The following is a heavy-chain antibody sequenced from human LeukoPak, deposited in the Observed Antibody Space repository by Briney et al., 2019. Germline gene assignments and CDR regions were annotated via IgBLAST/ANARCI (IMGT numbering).Heavy chain of an antibody. CDR2: ISGSGGST. CDR3: AKVEVPAAMDFDY. D-gene: IGHD2-2*01. J-gene: IGHJ4*02. CDR1: GFTFSSYG. V-gene: IGHV3-23*01. Sequence: PGRSLRLSCAASGFTFSSYGMHWVRQAPGKGLEWVSAISGSGGSTYYADSVKGRFTISRDNSKNTLYLQMNSLRAEDTAVYYCAKVEVPAAMDFDYWGQGTLVTVSS.